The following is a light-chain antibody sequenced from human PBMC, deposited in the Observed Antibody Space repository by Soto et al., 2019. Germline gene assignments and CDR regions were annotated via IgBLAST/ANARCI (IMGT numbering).Light chain of an antibody. J-gene: IGKJ1*01. CDR3: QPYGGPGT. CDR2: GAS. CDR1: QSGSTNY. Sequence: EIVLTQSPRTLSLSPGERATLSCRASQSGSTNYLAWYPQKPGQAPRLLIYGASNRGTGIPDRFSGSGSGTYFTLTISRLEPEDVAVYYCQPYGGPGTFGQGTKVDIK. V-gene: IGKV3-20*01.